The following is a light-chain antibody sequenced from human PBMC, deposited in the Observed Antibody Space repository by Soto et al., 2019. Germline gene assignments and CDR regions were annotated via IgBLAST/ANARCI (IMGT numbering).Light chain of an antibody. V-gene: IGKV3-11*01. Sequence: IVLTQSPATLSLSPGKRATLSCRASQNISRYLAWYQQKPGQSPRLLIYDASNRATGTPARFSGSGSGTDFTLSISSLEPEDFAVYYCQHRTNWPPYTFGQGTKVDIK. J-gene: IGKJ2*01. CDR2: DAS. CDR1: QNISRY. CDR3: QHRTNWPPYT.